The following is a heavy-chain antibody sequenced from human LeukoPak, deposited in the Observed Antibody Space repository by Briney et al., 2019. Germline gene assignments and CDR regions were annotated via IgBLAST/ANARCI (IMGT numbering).Heavy chain of an antibody. CDR1: GFTFSLYW. Sequence: QAGGSLRLPCAASGFTFSLYWMNWVRRAPGKGLEWVANIKQDGSEKNYVDSVKGRFTISRDNAKNSLYLQMNNLRVEDTAMYYCAGGTGFIIKDWGQGTLVTVSS. J-gene: IGHJ4*02. V-gene: IGHV3-7*03. CDR2: IKQDGSEK. D-gene: IGHD3-9*01. CDR3: AGGTGFIIKD.